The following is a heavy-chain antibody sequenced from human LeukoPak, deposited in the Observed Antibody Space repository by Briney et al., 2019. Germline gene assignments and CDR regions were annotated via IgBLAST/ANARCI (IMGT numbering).Heavy chain of an antibody. J-gene: IGHJ4*02. CDR1: GFTFSYHT. V-gene: IGHV3-21*01. CDR2: ISSNGAYI. CDR3: AREGVRGSSSSDYFDL. D-gene: IGHD6-6*01. Sequence: GGSLRLSCVASGFTFSYHTVNWVRQAPGKGLEWVSSISSNGAYIYYADSARGRFTISRDNAKNSLYLQMNSLRADDTALYYCAREGVRGSSSSDYFDLWGQGTLVTVSS.